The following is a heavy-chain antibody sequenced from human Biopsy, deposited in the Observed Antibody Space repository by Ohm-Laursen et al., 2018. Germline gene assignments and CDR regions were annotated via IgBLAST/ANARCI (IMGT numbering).Heavy chain of an antibody. CDR2: FAPENGRI. CDR1: GYSLTELS. CDR3: AADINVWNVNY. V-gene: IGHV1-24*01. D-gene: IGHD1-1*01. J-gene: IGHJ4*02. Sequence: ASVKVSCKVSGYSLTELSMHWVRQAPGQGLEWMGGFAPENGRIVYSQKFQGRVTMTEATSTSTAYMEVWRLRSDDTAVYYCAADINVWNVNYWGQGTQVIVSS.